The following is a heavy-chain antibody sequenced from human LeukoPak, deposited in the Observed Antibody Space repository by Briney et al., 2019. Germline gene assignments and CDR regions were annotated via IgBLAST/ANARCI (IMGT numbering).Heavy chain of an antibody. CDR1: GGSVSSGSYY. J-gene: IGHJ3*02. V-gene: IGHV4-61*01. Sequence: SETLSLTCTVSGGSVSSGSYYWSWIRQPPGKGLEWIGYIYYSGSTNYNSSLKSRVTISVDTSKNQFSLKLSSVTAADTAVYFCARHTNRLDAFDIWGQGTMVTVSS. CDR3: ARHTNRLDAFDI. CDR2: IYYSGST. D-gene: IGHD3-3*01.